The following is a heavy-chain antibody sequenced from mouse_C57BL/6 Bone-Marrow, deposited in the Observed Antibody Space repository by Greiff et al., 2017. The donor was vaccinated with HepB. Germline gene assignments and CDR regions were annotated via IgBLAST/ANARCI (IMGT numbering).Heavy chain of an antibody. CDR1: GFSLSTFGMG. CDR2: IWWDDDK. D-gene: IGHD1-1*01. Sequence: QVTLKESGPGILQPSQTLSLTCSFSGFSLSTFGMGVGWIRQPSGQGLEWLAHIWWDDDKYYNPALKSRRTISKDTSKNQVFLKIANVDTADTATYYCARIPPSHYYGSSPHWYFDVWGTGTTVTVSS. V-gene: IGHV8-8*01. J-gene: IGHJ1*03. CDR3: ARIPPSHYYGSSPHWYFDV.